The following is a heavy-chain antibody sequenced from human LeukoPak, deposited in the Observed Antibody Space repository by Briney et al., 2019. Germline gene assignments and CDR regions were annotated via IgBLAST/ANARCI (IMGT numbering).Heavy chain of an antibody. Sequence: PGGSRRLSFAASGLTFSSYGIPWVGKAPGKGLDGGAVISYDGSNKYYAHSVKGRFTISRDNSKNTLYLQMNSLRVEDTAVYYCAKGSMGRCSGNSCYSVYWGQGTLVTVSS. V-gene: IGHV3-30*18. D-gene: IGHD5-12*01. CDR1: GLTFSSYG. CDR2: ISYDGSNK. J-gene: IGHJ4*02. CDR3: AKGSMGRCSGNSCYSVY.